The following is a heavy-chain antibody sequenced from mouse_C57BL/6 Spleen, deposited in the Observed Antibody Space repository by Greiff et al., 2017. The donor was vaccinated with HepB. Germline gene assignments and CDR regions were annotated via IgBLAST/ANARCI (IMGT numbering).Heavy chain of an antibody. CDR2: IDPSDSYT. J-gene: IGHJ2*01. D-gene: IGHD4-1*01. Sequence: VQLKQPGAELVKPGASVKLSCKASGYTFTSYWMQWVKQRPGQGLEWIGEIDPSDSYTNYNQKFKGKATLTVDTSSSTAYMQLSSLTSEDSAVYYCARWENQYYFDYWGQGTTLTVSS. CDR3: ARWENQYYFDY. CDR1: GYTFTSYW. V-gene: IGHV1-50*01.